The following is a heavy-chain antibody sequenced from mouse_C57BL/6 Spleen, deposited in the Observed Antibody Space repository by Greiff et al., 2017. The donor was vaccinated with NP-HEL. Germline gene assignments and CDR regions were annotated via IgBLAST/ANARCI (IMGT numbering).Heavy chain of an antibody. V-gene: IGHV1-82*01. CDR1: GYAFSSSW. Sequence: QVQLKESGPELVKPGASVKISCKASGYAFSSSWMNWVKQRPGKGLEWIGRIYPGDGDTNYNGKFKGKATLTADKSSSTAYMQLSSLTSEDSAVYFCARELGRQYFDYWGQGTTLTVSS. D-gene: IGHD4-1*01. CDR2: IYPGDGDT. CDR3: ARELGRQYFDY. J-gene: IGHJ2*01.